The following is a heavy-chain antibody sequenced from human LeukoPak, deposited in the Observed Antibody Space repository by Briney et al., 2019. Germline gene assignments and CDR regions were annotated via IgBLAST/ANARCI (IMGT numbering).Heavy chain of an antibody. CDR1: GYSFTSHY. V-gene: IGHV1-46*01. CDR2: INPRGTAT. D-gene: IGHD3-16*01. J-gene: IGHJ5*02. CDR3: ARDTSEGDYAWWFDP. Sequence: ASVKVSCKASGYSFTSHYMHWVRQAPGQGREWMGLINPRGTATRYAESFQGRLTLTRDLSTSTDYMELSSLRSDDTAVYFCARDTSEGDYAWWFDPWGQGTLVTVAS.